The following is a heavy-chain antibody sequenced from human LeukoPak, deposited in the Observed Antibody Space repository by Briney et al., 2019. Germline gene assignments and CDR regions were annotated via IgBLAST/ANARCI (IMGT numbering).Heavy chain of an antibody. CDR3: AKDGYSYGYH. D-gene: IGHD5-18*01. CDR2: IHSGGST. J-gene: IGHJ5*02. CDR1: GFTVSSNY. Sequence: GGSLRLSCAASGFTVSSNYMNWVRQAPGKGLEWVSVIHSGGSTYYADSVKGRFTISRDNAKNTLYLQMNSLRAEDTAVYYCAKDGYSYGYHWGQGTLVTVSS. V-gene: IGHV3-53*05.